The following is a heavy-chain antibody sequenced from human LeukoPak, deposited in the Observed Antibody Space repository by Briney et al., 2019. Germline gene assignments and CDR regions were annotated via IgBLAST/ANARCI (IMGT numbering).Heavy chain of an antibody. Sequence: TSVKVSCKASGGTFSSYTISWVRQAPGQGLEWMGRIIPILGIANYAQKFQGRVTITADKSTSTAYMELSSLRSEDTAVYYCARVGKVAQGAFDIWGQGTMVTVSS. D-gene: IGHD1-26*01. J-gene: IGHJ3*02. CDR2: IIPILGIA. CDR3: ARVGKVAQGAFDI. V-gene: IGHV1-69*02. CDR1: GGTFSSYT.